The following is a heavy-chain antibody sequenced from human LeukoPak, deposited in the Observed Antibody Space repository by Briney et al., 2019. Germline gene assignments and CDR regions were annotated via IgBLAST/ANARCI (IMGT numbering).Heavy chain of an antibody. D-gene: IGHD2-15*01. CDR2: ISSRSSYT. Sequence: PGGSLRLSCAASGFTFSNYAMSWVRQAPGKGLEWVSYISSRSSYTNYADSVKGRFTISRDNARNSLYLQMNSLRAEDTAVYSCARYCSGANCYSRPMIDYWGQGTLVTVSS. CDR1: GFTFSNYA. CDR3: ARYCSGANCYSRPMIDY. J-gene: IGHJ4*02. V-gene: IGHV3-11*06.